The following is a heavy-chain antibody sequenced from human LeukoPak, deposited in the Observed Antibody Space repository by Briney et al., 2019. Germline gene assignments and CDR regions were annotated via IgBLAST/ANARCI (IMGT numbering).Heavy chain of an antibody. V-gene: IGHV3-7*01. CDR3: PKDANWNLDY. J-gene: IGHJ4*02. D-gene: IGHD1-1*01. CDR2: IKRDGSEK. Sequence: GGSLRLSCVASGFSSCINWMDWVCQAPGKGLEWVANIKRDGSEKNYADSVKGRSTFPRANAKNNHYLEMNRLRPEARALNYRPKDANWNLDYWGQGALVTVSS. CDR1: GFSSCINW.